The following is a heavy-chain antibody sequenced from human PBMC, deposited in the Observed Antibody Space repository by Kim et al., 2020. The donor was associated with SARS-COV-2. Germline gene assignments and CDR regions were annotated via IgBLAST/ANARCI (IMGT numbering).Heavy chain of an antibody. Sequence: SETLSLTCAVSGGSIISDTYYWGWVRQPPGKGLEWIVSITHGGSTYYDPSLKSRVTISIDTSNNQFFLRLGPVTAAATAVYFCVKVDEDFDNWGQGTLVT. J-gene: IGHJ4*02. V-gene: IGHV4-39*07. CDR2: ITHGGST. CDR3: VKVDEDFDN. CDR1: GGSIISDTYY.